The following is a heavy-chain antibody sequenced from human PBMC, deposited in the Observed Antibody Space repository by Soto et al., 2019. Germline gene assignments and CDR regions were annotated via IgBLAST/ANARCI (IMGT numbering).Heavy chain of an antibody. CDR1: GGTFSSYA. CDR2: IIPTFGTA. Sequence: SVKVSCKASGGTFSSYAISWVRQAPGQGLEWMGGIIPTFGTANYAQKFQGRVTITADKSTSTAYMELSSLRSEDTAVYYCARDRGSVGGYGMDVWGQGTTVTVSS. D-gene: IGHD2-21*01. CDR3: ARDRGSVGGYGMDV. V-gene: IGHV1-69*06. J-gene: IGHJ6*02.